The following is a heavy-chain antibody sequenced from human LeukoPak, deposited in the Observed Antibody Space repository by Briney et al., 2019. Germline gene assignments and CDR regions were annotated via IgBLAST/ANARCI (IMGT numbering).Heavy chain of an antibody. CDR3: ARDRHIAAAGYYFDY. J-gene: IGHJ4*02. CDR2: IADDGKDK. Sequence: GSLRLSCAASGLTFSTYPIHWVRQAPGKGLEWVAVIADDGKDKHYVESVKGRFTISRDNSKNTLYLQMNSLRVEDTAVYYCARDRHIAAAGYYFDYWGQGTLVTVSS. D-gene: IGHD6-25*01. V-gene: IGHV3-30*04. CDR1: GLTFSTYP.